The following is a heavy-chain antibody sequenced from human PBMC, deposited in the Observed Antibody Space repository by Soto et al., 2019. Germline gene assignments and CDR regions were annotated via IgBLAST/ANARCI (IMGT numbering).Heavy chain of an antibody. J-gene: IGHJ6*02. CDR1: GYTFTSYY. CDR2: TNPSGGST. CDR3: ARGDIVAIFAMDV. Sequence: ASVKVSCKASGYTFTSYYMHWVRQAPGQGLEWMGITNPSGGSTTYAQKFQGRVTMTRDTSTSTVYMELSSLRSEDTAVYYCARGDIVAIFAMDVWGQGTTVTVS. D-gene: IGHD5-12*01. V-gene: IGHV1-46*01.